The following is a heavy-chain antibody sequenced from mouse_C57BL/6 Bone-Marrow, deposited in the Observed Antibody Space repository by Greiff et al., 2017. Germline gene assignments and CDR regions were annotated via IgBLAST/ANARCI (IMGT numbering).Heavy chain of an antibody. CDR3: AREGTMGYDYDLDY. CDR1: GYTFTSYW. V-gene: IGHV1-69*01. CDR2: IDPSDSYT. J-gene: IGHJ2*01. D-gene: IGHD2-4*01. Sequence: QVQLQQPGAELVMPGASVKLSCKASGYTFTSYWMHWVKQRPGQGLEWIGEIDPSDSYTNYNQKFKGKSTLTVDKSSSTAYMQLSSLTSEDSAVYYCAREGTMGYDYDLDYWGQGTTLTVSS.